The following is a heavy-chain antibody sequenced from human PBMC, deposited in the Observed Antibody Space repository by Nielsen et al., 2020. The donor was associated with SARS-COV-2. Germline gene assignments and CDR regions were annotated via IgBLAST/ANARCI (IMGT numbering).Heavy chain of an antibody. V-gene: IGHV4-39*01. Sequence: WIRQPPGKGLEWIGSIYYSGSTYYNASLKSRVTISVDTSKSQFSLRLNSVTAADTAVYYCAKSGYSSSWSHDYWGQGTLVTVSS. D-gene: IGHD6-13*01. CDR3: AKSGYSSSWSHDY. J-gene: IGHJ4*02. CDR2: IYYSGST.